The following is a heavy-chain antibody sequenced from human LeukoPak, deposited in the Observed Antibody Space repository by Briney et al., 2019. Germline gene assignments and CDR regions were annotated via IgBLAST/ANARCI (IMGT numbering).Heavy chain of an antibody. D-gene: IGHD3-10*01. CDR2: IYYSGST. CDR3: ARYYYGSALGFDY. CDR1: GGSISSYY. Sequence: PSETLSLTCTVSGGSISSYYWSWIRQPPGKGLEWIGYIYYSGSTNYNPSLKSRVTISVDTSKNQFSLKLSSVTAADTAVYYCARYYYGSALGFDYWGQGTLVTVSS. J-gene: IGHJ4*02. V-gene: IGHV4-59*12.